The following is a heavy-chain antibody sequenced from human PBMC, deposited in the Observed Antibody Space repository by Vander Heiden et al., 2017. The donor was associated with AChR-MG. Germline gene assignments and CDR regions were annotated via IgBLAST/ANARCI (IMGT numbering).Heavy chain of an antibody. V-gene: IGHV3-23*01. CDR3: AKGAPSGWYLEGGFDY. D-gene: IGHD6-19*01. CDR2: ISGSGGST. J-gene: IGHJ4*02. Sequence: EVQLLESGGGLVQPGGSLRLSCAASAFTFSSYAMRRVRQAPGKGLEWVSAISGSGGSTYYADSVKGRFTISRDNSKNTLYLQMNSRRAEDTAVYYCAKGAPSGWYLEGGFDYWGQGTLVTVSS. CDR1: AFTFSSYA.